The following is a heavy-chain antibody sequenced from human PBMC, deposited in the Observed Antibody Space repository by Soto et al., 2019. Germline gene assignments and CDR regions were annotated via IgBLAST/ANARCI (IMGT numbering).Heavy chain of an antibody. CDR3: ARGVTRGSFPPFDL. V-gene: IGHV1-69*11. Sequence: QVQLVQSGAEVKEPGSSVKVSCKASGGTFSSYSFSWVRQAPGQGLEWMGGFSPILGTTNYAQNFLVIVTFTGDELSITVYLELRSLRPEDTAVFYCARGVTRGSFPPFDLWGQVTLVTVSS. CDR2: FSPILGTT. J-gene: IGHJ4*02. CDR1: GGTFSSYS. D-gene: IGHD1-26*01.